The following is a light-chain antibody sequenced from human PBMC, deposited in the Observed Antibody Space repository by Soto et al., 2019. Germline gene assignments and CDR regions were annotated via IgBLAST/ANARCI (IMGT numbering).Light chain of an antibody. CDR2: GAS. Sequence: EIGLTQSPSTLSLSPGERATLSCRAGQSVSRSSLAWYQQRPGQAPRLLIYGASSRATGIPDRFSGSGSGTDFTLTISRLEPEDFAVYYCQQNGSFPWTFGQGTKVDIK. V-gene: IGKV3-20*01. CDR3: QQNGSFPWT. CDR1: QSVSRSS. J-gene: IGKJ1*01.